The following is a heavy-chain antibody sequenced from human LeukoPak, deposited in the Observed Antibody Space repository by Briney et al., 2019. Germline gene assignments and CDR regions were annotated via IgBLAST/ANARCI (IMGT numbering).Heavy chain of an antibody. CDR3: AKEMLGELLPISWDY. D-gene: IGHD1-26*01. J-gene: IGHJ4*02. CDR2: ISSSGGST. Sequence: GGSLRLSCAASGFTFSSYAMSWVRQAPGKGLEWVSAISSSGGSTYYADSVKGRFTISRDNSKNTLYLQMNSLRAEDTAVYYCAKEMLGELLPISWDYWGQGTLVTVSS. CDR1: GFTFSSYA. V-gene: IGHV3-23*01.